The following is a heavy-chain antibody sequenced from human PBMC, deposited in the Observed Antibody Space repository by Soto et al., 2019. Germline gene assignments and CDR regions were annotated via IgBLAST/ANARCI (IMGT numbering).Heavy chain of an antibody. D-gene: IGHD5-12*01. CDR3: ARDRMVATYYYYYGMDV. CDR2: ISSSSSTI. CDR1: GFTFSSYS. Sequence: GGSLRLSCAASGFTFSSYSMNWVRQAPGKGLEWVSYISSSSSTIYYADSVKGRFAISRDNAKNSLYLQMNSLRDEDTAVYYCARDRMVATYYYYYGMDVWGQGTTVTVSS. V-gene: IGHV3-48*02. J-gene: IGHJ6*02.